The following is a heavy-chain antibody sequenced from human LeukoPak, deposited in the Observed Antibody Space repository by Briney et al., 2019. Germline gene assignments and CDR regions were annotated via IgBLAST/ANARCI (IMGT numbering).Heavy chain of an antibody. J-gene: IGHJ4*02. D-gene: IGHD1-26*01. CDR2: IRYDGSSK. CDR1: GFKFSSYG. Sequence: GGSLRLSCAASGFKFSSYGMHWVRQAPGKGLEWVSFIRYDGSSKYYADSEKGRFTISRDNSKNTLYLQMNSLRAEDTAVYYCATDSGSYYPYFDYWGQGTLVTVSS. CDR3: ATDSGSYYPYFDY. V-gene: IGHV3-30*02.